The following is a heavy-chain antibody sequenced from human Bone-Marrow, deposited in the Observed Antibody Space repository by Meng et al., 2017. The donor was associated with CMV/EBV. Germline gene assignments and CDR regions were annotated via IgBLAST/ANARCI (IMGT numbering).Heavy chain of an antibody. J-gene: IGHJ4*02. CDR2: IRSDGGKK. CDR3: ARLSYCTNGVC. D-gene: IGHD2-8*01. V-gene: IGHV3-30*02. CDR1: GFTFSSYG. Sequence: GESLKISCAASGFTFSSYGMHWVRQAPGKGLEWVAFIRSDGGKKWYADSMKGRFTISRDNSKNTLYLQMNSLRAEDTAVYYCARLSYCTNGVCWGQGTLVTVSS.